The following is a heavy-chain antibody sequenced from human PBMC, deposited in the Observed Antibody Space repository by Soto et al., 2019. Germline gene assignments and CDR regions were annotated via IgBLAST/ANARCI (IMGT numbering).Heavy chain of an antibody. CDR1: GGSVYSPNG. V-gene: IGHV4-4*02. CDR2: IHHSGTS. D-gene: IGHD6-19*01. Sequence: QVQLQESGPGLVKPSGTLSLTCAVSGGSVYSPNGWHCVRQPPGKGLEWIGEIHHSGTSNYSPALKNRLTLLVDKSKNEVSLNLNSVTAADKAVYYCGRTNTSGSPIDSWGQGTLVIVSS. CDR3: GRTNTSGSPIDS. J-gene: IGHJ4*02.